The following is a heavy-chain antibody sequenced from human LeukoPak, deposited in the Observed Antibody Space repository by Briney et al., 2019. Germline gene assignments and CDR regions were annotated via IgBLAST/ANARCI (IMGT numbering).Heavy chain of an antibody. CDR3: VREGVSSSWNNWYFDL. CDR2: VGTIGYT. D-gene: IGHD6-13*01. V-gene: IGHV3-13*01. CDR1: GCTFSSSD. Sequence: GGSLRLSCAASGCTFSSSDMHWVRQPTGKGLEWVSAVGTIGYTYYPGSVTGRFTIYRENAQNPVSLEMNSLSAGDPAVYYCVREGVSSSWNNWYFDLWGRGTLVPVPS. J-gene: IGHJ2*01.